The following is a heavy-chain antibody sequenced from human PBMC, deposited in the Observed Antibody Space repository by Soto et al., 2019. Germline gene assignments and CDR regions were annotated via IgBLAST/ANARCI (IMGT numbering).Heavy chain of an antibody. J-gene: IGHJ6*03. CDR3: AKDGLITIFGVALRGDSYMDV. Sequence: GGSLRLSCAASGFTFSSYGMHWVRQAPGKGLEWVAVISYDGSNKYYADSVKGRFTISRDNSKNTLYLQMNSLRAEDTAVYYCAKDGLITIFGVALRGDSYMDVWGKGTTVTVSS. D-gene: IGHD3-3*01. V-gene: IGHV3-30*18. CDR1: GFTFSSYG. CDR2: ISYDGSNK.